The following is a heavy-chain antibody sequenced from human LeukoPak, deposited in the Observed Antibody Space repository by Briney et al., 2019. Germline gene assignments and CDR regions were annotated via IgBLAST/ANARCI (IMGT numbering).Heavy chain of an antibody. J-gene: IGHJ4*02. CDR1: GFTFSSYA. CDR2: ISYDGSNK. Sequence: GSLRLSCAASGFTFSSYAMHWVRQAPGKGLEWVAVISYDGSNKYYADSVKGRFTISRDNSKNTLYLQMNSLRAEDTAVYYCARGRVAGSYFDYWGQGTLVTVSS. D-gene: IGHD6-19*01. CDR3: ARGRVAGSYFDY. V-gene: IGHV3-30*04.